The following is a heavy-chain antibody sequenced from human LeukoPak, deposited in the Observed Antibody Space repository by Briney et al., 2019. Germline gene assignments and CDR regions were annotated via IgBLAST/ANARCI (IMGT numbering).Heavy chain of an antibody. CDR2: ISSNGDNT. CDR1: GFTFSTYV. CDR3: VRGTGY. Sequence: GGSLRLSCSVSGFTFSTYVMHWVRQAPGKGLEYVSAISSNGDNTYYADSVKGRFTISRDNSKNTLYLQISSLRADDTAVYYCVRGTGYWGQGTLVTVSS. J-gene: IGHJ4*02. V-gene: IGHV3-64D*06.